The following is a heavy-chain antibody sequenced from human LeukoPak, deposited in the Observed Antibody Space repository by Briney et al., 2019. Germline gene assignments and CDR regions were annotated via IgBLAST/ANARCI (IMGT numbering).Heavy chain of an antibody. CDR1: GFSVSSNY. D-gene: IGHD6-19*01. J-gene: IGHJ3*02. CDR2: IYSGGNT. V-gene: IGHV3-53*01. CDR3: ARDSGGSPFDI. Sequence: GGSLRLSCAASGFSVSSNYMSWVRQAPGKGLEWVSVIYSGGNTYYADSVKGRSTISRDNSENTLYLQMNSLRAEDTAVYYCARDSGGSPFDIWGQGTMVTVSS.